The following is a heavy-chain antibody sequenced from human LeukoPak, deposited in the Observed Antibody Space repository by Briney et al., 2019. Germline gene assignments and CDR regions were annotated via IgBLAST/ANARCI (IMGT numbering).Heavy chain of an antibody. J-gene: IGHJ6*02. CDR3: ATPDCSSTSCSSFGDYYYGMDV. Sequence: ASVKVSCKASGYTFTSYYMHWVRQAPGQGLEWMGIINPSGGSTSYAQKFQGRVTMTRDTSTSTDYMELSSLRSEDTAVYYCATPDCSSTSCSSFGDYYYGMDVWGQGTTVTVSS. V-gene: IGHV1-46*01. CDR2: INPSGGST. CDR1: GYTFTSYY. D-gene: IGHD2-2*01.